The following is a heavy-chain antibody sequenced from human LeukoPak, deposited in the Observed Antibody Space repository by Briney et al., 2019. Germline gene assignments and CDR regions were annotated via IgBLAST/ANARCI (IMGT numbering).Heavy chain of an antibody. CDR2: INHSGST. V-gene: IGHV4-34*01. J-gene: IGHJ6*03. D-gene: IGHD3-3*01. Sequence: SETLSLTCAVYGGSFSGYYWSWIRQPPGKGLEWIGEINHSGSTNYNPSLKSRVTISVDTSKNQFSLKLSSVTAADTAVYYCAGITIFGVVTYYYYMDVWGKGTTVTVSS. CDR3: AGITIFGVVTYYYYMDV. CDR1: GGSFSGYY.